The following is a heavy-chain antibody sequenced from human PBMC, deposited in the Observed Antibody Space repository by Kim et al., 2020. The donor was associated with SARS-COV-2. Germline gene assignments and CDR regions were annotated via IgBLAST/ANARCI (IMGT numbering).Heavy chain of an antibody. CDR1: GYIFSEFW. CDR3: TRRSGSGGHYLLDY. V-gene: IGHV5-51*01. Sequence: GESLKISCKTSGYIFSEFWIGWVRQVPGKGLEWMGLIYPGDSDTVYSPSFEGQVTFSVDKSVNAAYLEWTSLRVSDSAIYFCTRRSGSGGHYLLDYCGQVTLVTVSS. D-gene: IGHD3-10*01. CDR2: IYPGDSDT. J-gene: IGHJ4*02.